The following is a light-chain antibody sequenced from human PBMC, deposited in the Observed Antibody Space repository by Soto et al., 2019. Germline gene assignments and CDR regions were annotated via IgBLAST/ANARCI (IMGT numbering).Light chain of an antibody. CDR2: DAS. Sequence: EIVLTQSPATLSSSPGERATLSCRASQSVSSYLAWYQQKPGQAPKLLIYDASSRATGIPARFSGSGSGTDFTLTLTGLVPADFAVYYCRQRGTFGEGTKVEIK. J-gene: IGKJ4*01. V-gene: IGKV3-11*01. CDR1: QSVSSY. CDR3: RQRGT.